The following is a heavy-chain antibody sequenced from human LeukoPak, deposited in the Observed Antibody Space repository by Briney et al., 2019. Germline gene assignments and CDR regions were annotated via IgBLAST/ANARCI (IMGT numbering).Heavy chain of an antibody. CDR1: GYSFTTYW. Sequence: RGESLKISCKGSGYSFTTYWIGWVRQTPGKGLEWMGIIYPGDSDTRYSPSFQGQVTISADKSINTAYLQWSSLKASDTAMYYCARHPARAVRDVFDMWGQGAMVTVSS. J-gene: IGHJ3*02. CDR3: ARHPARAVRDVFDM. V-gene: IGHV5-51*01. CDR2: IYPGDSDT. D-gene: IGHD6-19*01.